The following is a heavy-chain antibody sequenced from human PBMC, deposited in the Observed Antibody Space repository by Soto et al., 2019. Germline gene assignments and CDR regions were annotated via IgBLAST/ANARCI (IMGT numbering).Heavy chain of an antibody. CDR3: ARTLVGATPADY. V-gene: IGHV1-3*01. Sequence: QVQLVQSGAEVKKPGASVKVSGKAPGYTFTSYAMHWVRQAPGQRLEWMGWINDGNGNTKYSQKFQGRVTITRDTSASTAYMELSSLRTEDTAVYYCARTLVGATPADYWGKGTLVTVSS. J-gene: IGHJ4*02. CDR2: INDGNGNT. CDR1: GYTFTSYA. D-gene: IGHD1-26*01.